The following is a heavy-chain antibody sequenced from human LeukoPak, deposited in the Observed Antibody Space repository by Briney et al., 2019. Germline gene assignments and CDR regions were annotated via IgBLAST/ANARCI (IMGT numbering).Heavy chain of an antibody. CDR2: INPSGGST. CDR1: GYTFTSYY. J-gene: IGHJ6*02. D-gene: IGHD1-7*01. CDR3: ARDLYTQITGTTGGSYYYYGMDV. V-gene: IGHV1-46*01. Sequence: ASVKVSCKASGYTFTSYYMHWVRQAPGQGLEWVGIINPSGGSTSYAQKFQGRVTMTRDTSTSTVYMELSSLRSEDTAVYYCARDLYTQITGTTGGSYYYYGMDVWGQGTTVTVSS.